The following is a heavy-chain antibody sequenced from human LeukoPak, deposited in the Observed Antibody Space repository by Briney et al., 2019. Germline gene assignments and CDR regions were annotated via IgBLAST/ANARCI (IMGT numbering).Heavy chain of an antibody. CDR3: SRAKFDSSYYYYRGFDI. D-gene: IGHD3-22*01. J-gene: IGHJ3*02. CDR2: ISSSGSTI. V-gene: IGHV3-11*04. Sequence: GGSLRLSCAASGFTFSDYYMSWIRQAPGKGLEWVSYISSSGSTIYYADSVKGRFTISRDNAQNSLYLQMNSLRAEDTAVFYCSRAKFDSSYYYYRGFDIWGQGTMVTVSS. CDR1: GFTFSDYY.